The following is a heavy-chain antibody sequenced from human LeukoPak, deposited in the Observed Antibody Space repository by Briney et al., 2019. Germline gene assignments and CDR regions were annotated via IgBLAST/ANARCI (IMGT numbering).Heavy chain of an antibody. J-gene: IGHJ4*02. CDR3: AKVVGSSGCYEVLYYFDY. CDR1: GFTFSSYA. D-gene: IGHD6-19*01. V-gene: IGHV3-23*01. CDR2: ISGSGGST. Sequence: GGSLRLSCAASGFTFSSYAMSWVRQAPGKGLEWVSAISGSGGSTYYADSVKGRFTISRDNSKNTLYLQMNSLRAEDTAVYYCAKVVGSSGCYEVLYYFDYWGQGTLVTVSS.